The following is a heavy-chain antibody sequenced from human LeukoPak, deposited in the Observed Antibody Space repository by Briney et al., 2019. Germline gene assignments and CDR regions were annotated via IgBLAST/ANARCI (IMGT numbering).Heavy chain of an antibody. CDR3: ARDAALEMATIGDY. Sequence: ASVKVSCKASGYMFTGYYMHWVRQAPGQGLEWMGWINPNSGGTNYAQKFQGRVTMTRDTSISTAYMELSRLRSDDTAVYYCARDAALEMATIGDYWGQGTLVTVSS. D-gene: IGHD5-24*01. CDR1: GYMFTGYY. V-gene: IGHV1-2*02. CDR2: INPNSGGT. J-gene: IGHJ4*02.